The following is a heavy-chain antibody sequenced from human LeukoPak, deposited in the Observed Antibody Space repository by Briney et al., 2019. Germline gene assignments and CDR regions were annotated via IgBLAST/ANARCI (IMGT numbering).Heavy chain of an antibody. Sequence: PSETLSLTCAVYGGSFSGYYWSWIRQPPGKGLEWIGEINHSGSTNYNPSLKSRVTISVDTSKNQFSLKLSSVTAADTAVYYCARIRGYSYGYTGYYYYYMDVWGKGTTVTVSS. CDR3: ARIRGYSYGYTGYYYYYMDV. J-gene: IGHJ6*03. CDR1: GGSFSGYY. V-gene: IGHV4-34*01. D-gene: IGHD5-18*01. CDR2: INHSGST.